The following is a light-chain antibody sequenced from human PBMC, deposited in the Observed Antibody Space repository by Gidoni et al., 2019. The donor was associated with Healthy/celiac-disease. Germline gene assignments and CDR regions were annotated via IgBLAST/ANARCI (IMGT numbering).Light chain of an antibody. CDR2: DAP. Sequence: DIQMTQSPYSLSASVGDRVTITCQASQDISNYLNWYQQKPGKAPKLLIYDAPNLETGVPSRFSGSGSGTDFTFTISSLQPEDIATYYCQQYDNLPRTFGQGTRLEIK. CDR1: QDISNY. J-gene: IGKJ5*01. CDR3: QQYDNLPRT. V-gene: IGKV1-33*01.